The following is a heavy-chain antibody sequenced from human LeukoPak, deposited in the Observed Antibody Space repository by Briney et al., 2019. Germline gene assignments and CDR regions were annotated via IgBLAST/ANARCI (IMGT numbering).Heavy chain of an antibody. J-gene: IGHJ6*02. V-gene: IGHV1-69*13. CDR3: ARDPRRDYYDSSGEHYYYYGMDV. D-gene: IGHD3-22*01. CDR2: IIPIFGTA. Sequence: GASVKVSCKASGYTFTSYGISWVRQAPGQGLEWMGGIIPIFGTANYAQKFQGRVTITADESTSTAYMELSSLRSEDTAVYYCARDPRRDYYDSSGEHYYYYGMDVWGQGTTVTVSS. CDR1: GYTFTSYG.